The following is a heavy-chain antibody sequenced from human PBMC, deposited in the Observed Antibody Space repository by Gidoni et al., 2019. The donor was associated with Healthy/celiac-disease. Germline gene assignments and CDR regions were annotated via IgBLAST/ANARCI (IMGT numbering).Heavy chain of an antibody. Sequence: QGQLQEPGPGLVKPSETLSLTCTLSGGSVSSRSYYGSWIRQPPGKGLEWIGDIYYSGSTNYNPSLKSRVTISVDTSKNQFSLKLSSVTAADTAVYYCAREMYYDSSPDYWGQGTLVTVSS. CDR1: GGSVSSRSYY. V-gene: IGHV4-61*01. CDR2: IYYSGST. J-gene: IGHJ4*02. CDR3: AREMYYDSSPDY. D-gene: IGHD3-22*01.